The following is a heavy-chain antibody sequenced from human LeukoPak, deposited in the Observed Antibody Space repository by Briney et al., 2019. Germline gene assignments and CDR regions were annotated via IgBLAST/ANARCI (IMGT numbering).Heavy chain of an antibody. CDR1: GFAFYSYA. Sequence: GGSLRLSCAASGFAFYSYAMTWVRQAPGKGLEWVSAVSNSGGSTYYADSVKGRFTVSRDNSKNTLYLQMNDLRVEDTAVYYCARDQQLGGHSYYYYGMDVWGQGTTVTVSS. D-gene: IGHD3-16*01. CDR3: ARDQQLGGHSYYYYGMDV. J-gene: IGHJ6*02. V-gene: IGHV3-23*01. CDR2: VSNSGGST.